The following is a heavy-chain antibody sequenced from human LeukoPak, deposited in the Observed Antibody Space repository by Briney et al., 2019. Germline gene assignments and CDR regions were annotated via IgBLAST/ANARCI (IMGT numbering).Heavy chain of an antibody. J-gene: IGHJ4*02. CDR3: AREWHFRYYYDSSGYRFDY. CDR2: IKQDGSEK. CDR1: GFTFSSYW. Sequence: GGSLRLSCAASGFTFSSYWMSWVRQAPGKGLEWVANIKQDGSEKYYVGSVKGRFTISRDNAKNSLYLQMNSLRAEDTAVYYCAREWHFRYYYDSSGYRFDYWGQGTLVTVSS. V-gene: IGHV3-7*01. D-gene: IGHD3-22*01.